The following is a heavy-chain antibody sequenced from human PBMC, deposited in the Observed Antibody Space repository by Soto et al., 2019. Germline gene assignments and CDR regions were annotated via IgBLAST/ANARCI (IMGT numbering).Heavy chain of an antibody. V-gene: IGHV1-3*05. Sequence: QVQLVQSGAAEKKPGASVKVSCKASGYTFTSYAMHWVRQAPGQRLEWMGWINGGNGNTKYSQKFQGRVTITRDTPASTAYMELSSLRSEDTAVYYCARGGPPIDYWGQGTLVTVSS. J-gene: IGHJ4*02. CDR2: INGGNGNT. CDR3: ARGGPPIDY. CDR1: GYTFTSYA. D-gene: IGHD3-10*01.